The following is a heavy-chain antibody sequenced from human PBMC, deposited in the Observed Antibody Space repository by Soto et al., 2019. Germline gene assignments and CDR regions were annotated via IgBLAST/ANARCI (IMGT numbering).Heavy chain of an antibody. D-gene: IGHD3-10*01. CDR2: IYYSGST. CDR1: GGSISSYY. V-gene: IGHV4-59*08. J-gene: IGHJ3*02. CDR3: ARRYGLSAFDI. Sequence: QVQLQESGPGLVKPSETLSLTCTVSGGSISSYYWSWIRQPPGKGLEWIGDIYYSGSTNYNPSLKSRVTISVDTFRIQFSLKLSSVTAADTAVYYCARRYGLSAFDIWGQGTMVTVSS.